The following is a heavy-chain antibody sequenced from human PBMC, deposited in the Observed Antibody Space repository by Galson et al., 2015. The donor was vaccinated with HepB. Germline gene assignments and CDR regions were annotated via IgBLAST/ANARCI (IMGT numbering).Heavy chain of an antibody. Sequence: SVKVSCKASGYSFSSFGISWVRQAPGQGLEWMGWISAYSGNTDYAHKFQDRVTMTTDTSTNTAYMELRSLRSDDTALYYCARDPGYHSNNDYWGQGTLVTVSS. CDR1: GYSFSSFG. CDR2: ISAYSGNT. D-gene: IGHD2-15*01. V-gene: IGHV1-18*01. J-gene: IGHJ4*02. CDR3: ARDPGYHSNNDY.